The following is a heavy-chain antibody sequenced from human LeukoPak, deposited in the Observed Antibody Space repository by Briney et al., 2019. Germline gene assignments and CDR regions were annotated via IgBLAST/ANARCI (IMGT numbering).Heavy chain of an antibody. CDR1: GFTFSDYY. D-gene: IGHD6-13*01. CDR2: ISSSGSTI. CDR3: ARSPSTAADFSDY. Sequence: GGSLRLSCAASGFTFSDYYMSWIRQAPRKGLEWVSYISSSGSTIYYADSVKGRFTISRDNAKNSLYLQMNSLRAEDTAVYYCARSPSTAADFSDYWGQGTLVTVSS. J-gene: IGHJ4*02. V-gene: IGHV3-11*01.